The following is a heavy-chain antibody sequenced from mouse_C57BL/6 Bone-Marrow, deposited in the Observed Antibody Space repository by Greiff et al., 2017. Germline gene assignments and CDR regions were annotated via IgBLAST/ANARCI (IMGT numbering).Heavy chain of an antibody. Sequence: EVHLVESGGGLVKPGGSLKLSCAASGFTFSSYAMSWVRQTPEKRLEWVATISDGGSYTYYPDNVKGRFTISRDNAKNNLYLQMSHLKSEDTARYYCARDPHYSNYEGFAYWGQGTLVTVSA. J-gene: IGHJ3*01. D-gene: IGHD2-5*01. V-gene: IGHV5-4*01. CDR3: ARDPHYSNYEGFAY. CDR1: GFTFSSYA. CDR2: ISDGGSYT.